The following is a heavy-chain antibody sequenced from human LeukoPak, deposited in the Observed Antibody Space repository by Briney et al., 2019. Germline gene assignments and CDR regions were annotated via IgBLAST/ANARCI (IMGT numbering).Heavy chain of an antibody. V-gene: IGHV3-30*03. Sequence: GGSLRLSCAASGFTFSSYGMHWVRQAPGKGLQWVAVISYDGSNKYYADSVKGRFTISRDKSKNSLYLQMNSLRAEDTAVYYCARDSEGVFGIWGQGTMVTVSS. CDR1: GFTFSSYG. CDR2: ISYDGSNK. J-gene: IGHJ3*02. CDR3: ARDSEGVFGI. D-gene: IGHD3-10*01.